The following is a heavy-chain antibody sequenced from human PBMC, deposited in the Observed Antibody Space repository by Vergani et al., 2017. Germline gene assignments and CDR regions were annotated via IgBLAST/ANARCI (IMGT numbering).Heavy chain of an antibody. D-gene: IGHD1-14*01. CDR2: VEDSGYF. V-gene: IGHV4-59*01. CDR1: GGSLSGYY. J-gene: IGHJ4*02. CDR3: VRSIVSRNPPDYFDN. Sequence: QVQLQESGPGLVRPSETLSLTCTVSGGSLSGYYWNWIRQTPGEGLEWIGYVEDSGYFNYNPSLKTRVSMSSDTSNNQFSLMLSSVTVADTAVYYCVRSIVSRNPPDYFDNWGQGTLVTVSS.